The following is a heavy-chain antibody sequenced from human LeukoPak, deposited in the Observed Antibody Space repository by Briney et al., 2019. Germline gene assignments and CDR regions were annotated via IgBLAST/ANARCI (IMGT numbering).Heavy chain of an antibody. CDR2: IYTSGST. D-gene: IGHD2-8*02. CDR3: ARVLKPGNWFDP. Sequence: SETLSLTCTVSGGSTSSYYWSWIRQPAGKGLEWIGRIYTSGSTNYNPSLKSRVTMSVDTSKNQFSLKLSSVTAADTAVYYCARVLKPGNWFDPWGQGTLVTVSS. CDR1: GGSTSSYY. V-gene: IGHV4-4*07. J-gene: IGHJ5*02.